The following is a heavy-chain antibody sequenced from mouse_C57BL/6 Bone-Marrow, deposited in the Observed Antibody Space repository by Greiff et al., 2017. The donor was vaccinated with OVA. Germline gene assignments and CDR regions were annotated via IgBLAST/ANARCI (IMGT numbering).Heavy chain of an antibody. Sequence: VQLQQSGPELVKPGASVKISCKASGYSFTGYYMNWVKQSPEKSLEWIGEINPNTGGTTYNQKFKAKATLTVDKSSSTAYMQLKSLTSEDSAVYYCAREGYYSNFSFAYWGQGTLVTVSA. CDR2: INPNTGGT. V-gene: IGHV1-42*01. J-gene: IGHJ3*01. D-gene: IGHD2-5*01. CDR1: GYSFTGYY. CDR3: AREGYYSNFSFAY.